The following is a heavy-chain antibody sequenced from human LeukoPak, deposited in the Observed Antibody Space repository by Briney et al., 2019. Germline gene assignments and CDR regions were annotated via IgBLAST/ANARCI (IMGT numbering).Heavy chain of an antibody. J-gene: IGHJ3*02. CDR3: ARSRYCSSIRCYLDAIDI. D-gene: IGHD2-2*01. CDR2: IYSGGTT. Sequence: GGSLRLSCAASGFTVSSNYMSWVRQAPGKGLEWVSVIYSGGTTYYADSVKGRFTISRDNSKNTLYLQMNSLGAEDTAVYYCARSRYCSSIRCYLDAIDIWGQGTMVTVSS. CDR1: GFTVSSNY. V-gene: IGHV3-66*01.